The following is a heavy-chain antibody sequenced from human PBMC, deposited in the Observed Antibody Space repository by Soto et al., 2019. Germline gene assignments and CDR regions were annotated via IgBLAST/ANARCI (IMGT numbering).Heavy chain of an antibody. J-gene: IGHJ5*01. D-gene: IGHD7-27*01. CDR3: ARGRYCLTGRCFPNWFDS. V-gene: IGHV4-4*08. Sequence: KPSETLSLTCTVSGGSISSYYWSWIRQPPGKGLEWIGYIYKSATTYYNPSFESRVAISVDTSKSQFSLNVTSVTAADTAVYFCARGRYCLTGRCFPNWFDSWGQGALVTVSS. CDR1: GGSISSYY. CDR2: IYKSATT.